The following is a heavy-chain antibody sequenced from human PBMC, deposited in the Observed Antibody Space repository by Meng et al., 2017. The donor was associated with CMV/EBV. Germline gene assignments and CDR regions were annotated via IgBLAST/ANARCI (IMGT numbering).Heavy chain of an antibody. CDR2: ISAYNGNT. D-gene: IGHD6-13*01. Sequence: ASVKVSCKASGYTFTRYGISWVRQAPGQGLEWMGWISAYNGNTNYAQKLQGRVTMTTHTSTSTAYMELRSLRSDDTAVYYCARDKGRIAAAGTGMEGYYYGMDVWGQGTTVTVSS. CDR3: ARDKGRIAAAGTGMEGYYYGMDV. V-gene: IGHV1-18*01. CDR1: GYTFTRYG. J-gene: IGHJ6*02.